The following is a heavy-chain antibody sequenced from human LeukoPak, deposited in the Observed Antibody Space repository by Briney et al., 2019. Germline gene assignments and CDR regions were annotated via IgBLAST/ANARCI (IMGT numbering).Heavy chain of an antibody. CDR3: AKDISPDIVVVVAWSYGMDV. J-gene: IGHJ6*02. CDR2: ISYDGSNK. V-gene: IGHV3-30*18. CDR1: GFTLSSYG. Sequence: GRSLRLSCAASGFTLSSYGMHWVRQAPGKGLEWVAVISYDGSNKYYADSVKGRFTISRDNSKNTLYLQMNSLRAEDTAVYYCAKDISPDIVVVVAWSYGMDVWGQGTTVTVSS. D-gene: IGHD2-15*01.